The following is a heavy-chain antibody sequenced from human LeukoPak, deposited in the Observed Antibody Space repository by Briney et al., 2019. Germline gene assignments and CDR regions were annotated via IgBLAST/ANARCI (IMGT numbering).Heavy chain of an antibody. Sequence: SETLSLTCTVSGDSISSSNYYWGWIRQPPGKGLEWIASIYYSGSTYYNPSLKSRVTISVDMSKNQFSLKLSSVTAADTAVYYCARRWRVLAAAGFDYWGQGTLVTVSS. J-gene: IGHJ4*02. D-gene: IGHD6-13*01. CDR1: GDSISSSNYY. CDR3: ARRWRVLAAAGFDY. V-gene: IGHV4-39*01. CDR2: IYYSGST.